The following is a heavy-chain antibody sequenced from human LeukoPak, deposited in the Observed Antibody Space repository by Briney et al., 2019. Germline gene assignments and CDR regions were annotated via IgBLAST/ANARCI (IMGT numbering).Heavy chain of an antibody. J-gene: IGHJ4*02. CDR2: IYTSGST. V-gene: IGHV4-61*02. CDR3: ARFGYYDSSGYLYFDY. Sequence: SQTLSLTCTVSGGSISSGSYYWSWIRQPAGKGLEWIGRIYTSGSTNYNPSLKSRVTMSVDTSKNQFSLKLSSVTAADTAVYYCARFGYYDSSGYLYFDYWGQGTLVTVSS. CDR1: GGSISSGSYY. D-gene: IGHD3-22*01.